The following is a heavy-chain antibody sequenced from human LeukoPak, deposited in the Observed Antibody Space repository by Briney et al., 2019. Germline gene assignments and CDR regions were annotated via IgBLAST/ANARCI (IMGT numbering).Heavy chain of an antibody. CDR1: GFTFSGYS. CDR3: ARSYSSSWYPGRFDP. CDR2: ISATSSYI. J-gene: IGHJ5*02. D-gene: IGHD6-13*01. Sequence: GGSLRLSGAASGFTFSGYSMNWVRQAPGKGLQWVSSISATSSYIYYADSVKGRFTISRDNSKNTLYLQMNSLRAEDTAVYYCARSYSSSWYPGRFDPWGQGTLVTVSS. V-gene: IGHV3-21*04.